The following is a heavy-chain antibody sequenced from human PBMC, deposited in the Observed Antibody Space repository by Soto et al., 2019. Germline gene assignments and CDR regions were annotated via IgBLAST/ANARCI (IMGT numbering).Heavy chain of an antibody. J-gene: IGHJ3*02. CDR1: GGTFSSYA. CDR3: ARGNYDFWSDTQNDAFDI. Sequence: QVQLVQSGAEVKKPGSSVKVSCKASGGTFSSYAISWVRQAPGQGLEWMGGIIPIFGTANYAQKFQGRVTITADESTSTAYMELSSMRSEDTAVYYCARGNYDFWSDTQNDAFDIRGQGTMVTVSS. CDR2: IIPIFGTA. V-gene: IGHV1-69*01. D-gene: IGHD3-3*01.